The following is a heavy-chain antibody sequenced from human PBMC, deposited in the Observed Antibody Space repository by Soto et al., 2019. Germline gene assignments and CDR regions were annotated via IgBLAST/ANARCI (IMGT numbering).Heavy chain of an antibody. D-gene: IGHD3-16*01. Sequence: QLQLQESGPGLVKPSETLSLSCTVSGGSISSTTFYWGWIRQSPGKGLEWIGSIYYIGNTYYNPSPESRVTISVDTSKNQFSVKLSSTTAADTAVYYCMTQTVIRGEVVYWGQGPLVTVSS. CDR1: GGSISSTTFY. CDR2: IYYIGNT. V-gene: IGHV4-39*01. CDR3: MTQTVIRGEVVY. J-gene: IGHJ4*02.